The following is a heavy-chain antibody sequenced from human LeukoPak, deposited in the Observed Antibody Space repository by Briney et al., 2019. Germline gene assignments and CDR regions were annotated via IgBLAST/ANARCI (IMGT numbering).Heavy chain of an antibody. D-gene: IGHD1-26*01. CDR1: GFTFSSYE. CDR2: ISSSGSAI. CDR3: ATFSVGATTYFFDY. V-gene: IGHV3-48*03. J-gene: IGHJ4*02. Sequence: GGSLRLSCAVSGFTFSSYEMNWVRQAPGKGLEWVSYISSSGSAIYYADSVKGRFTISRDNAKNSVFLQMNSLRAEDTAVYYCATFSVGATTYFFDYWGQGTLVTVSS.